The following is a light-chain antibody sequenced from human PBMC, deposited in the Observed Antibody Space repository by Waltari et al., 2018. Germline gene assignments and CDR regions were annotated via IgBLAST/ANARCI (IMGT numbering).Light chain of an antibody. Sequence: QSALTQPASVSGSPGQSITISCTGTSSDVGGYNYVSWYQHHPGNAPKLRIYEVSNRPSGVSNRFSGSKSGNTASLTISGLQAEDEADYYCSSYTSSSTPVFGGGTKLTVL. CDR3: SSYTSSSTPV. CDR1: SSDVGGYNY. V-gene: IGLV2-14*01. J-gene: IGLJ3*02. CDR2: EVS.